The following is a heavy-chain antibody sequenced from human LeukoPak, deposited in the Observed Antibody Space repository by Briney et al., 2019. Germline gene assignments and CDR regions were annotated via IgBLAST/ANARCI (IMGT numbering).Heavy chain of an antibody. J-gene: IGHJ3*02. CDR1: GYTFTGYY. CDR2: INPNSGGT. Sequence: GASVKVSCKASGYTFTGYYMHWVRQAPGQGLEWMGWINPNSGGTNYAQKFQGWVTMTRDTSISTAYMELSRLRSDDTAVYYCARVPPQYCSSTSCYWSRAFDIWGQGTMVTVSS. CDR3: ARVPPQYCSSTSCYWSRAFDI. V-gene: IGHV1-2*04. D-gene: IGHD2-2*01.